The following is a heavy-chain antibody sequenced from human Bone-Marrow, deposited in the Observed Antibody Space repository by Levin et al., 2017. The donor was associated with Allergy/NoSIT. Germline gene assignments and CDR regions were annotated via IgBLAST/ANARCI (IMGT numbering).Heavy chain of an antibody. D-gene: IGHD6-13*01. V-gene: IGHV3-7*01. CDR3: ASQPGIAAAGTGYYYYGMDV. CDR2: IKQDGSET. J-gene: IGHJ6*02. CDR1: GLTFSRYW. Sequence: PGGSLRLSCVGSGLTFSRYWMNWVRQAPGKGLEWVANIKQDGSETYFADSVRGRFTISRANAANSVFLEMNGLRAEDTAVYYCASQPGIAAAGTGYYYYGMDVWGQGTTVTVSS.